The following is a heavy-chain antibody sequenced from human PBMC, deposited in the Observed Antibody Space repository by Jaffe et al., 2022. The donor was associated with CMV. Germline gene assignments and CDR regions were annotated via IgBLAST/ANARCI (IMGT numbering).Heavy chain of an antibody. V-gene: IGHV3-21*01. CDR3: ARDRGNYD. Sequence: EVQLVESGGGLVKPGGSLRLSCAASGFIFNTYGMNWVRQAPGKGLEWVSYISTESNYIYYADSVKGRFTISRDNAKNSLYLQMNSLRAEDSAVYYCARDRGNYDWGQGTLVTVSS. D-gene: IGHD1-7*01. CDR2: ISTESNYI. J-gene: IGHJ4*02. CDR1: GFIFNTYG.